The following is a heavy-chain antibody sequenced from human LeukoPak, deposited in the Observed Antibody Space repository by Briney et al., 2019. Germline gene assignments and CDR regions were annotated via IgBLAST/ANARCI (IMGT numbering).Heavy chain of an antibody. V-gene: IGHV1-2*02. CDR2: INCNSGGT. J-gene: IGHJ4*02. D-gene: IGHD2-2*01. Sequence: ASVKVSCKGSGYTFTCYYIHWMRQAPGQGLEWMGWINCNSGGTNYAQKFQGRVTMTRDTSVSTAYMELNRLRSDDTAVYYCAIVIVPADWGQGTLVTVSS. CDR1: GYTFTCYY. CDR3: AIVIVPAD.